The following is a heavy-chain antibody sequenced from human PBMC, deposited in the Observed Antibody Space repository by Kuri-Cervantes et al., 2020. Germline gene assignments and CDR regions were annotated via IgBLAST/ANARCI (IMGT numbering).Heavy chain of an antibody. CDR3: ARADVARGQWLVRRFDY. V-gene: IGHV3-21*01. Sequence: GGSLRLSCAASGFTFSSYSMNWVRQAPGKGLEWVSPISSSSSYIYYADSVKGRFTISRDDAKNSLYLQMNSLRAEDTAVYYCARADVARGQWLVRRFDYWGQGTLVTVSS. J-gene: IGHJ4*02. D-gene: IGHD6-19*01. CDR2: ISSSSSYI. CDR1: GFTFSSYS.